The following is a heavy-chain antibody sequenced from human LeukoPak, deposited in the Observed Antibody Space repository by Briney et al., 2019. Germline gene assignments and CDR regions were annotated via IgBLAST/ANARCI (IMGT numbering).Heavy chain of an antibody. CDR1: GYSFTGDY. Sequence: APVNVSCKASGYSFTGDYMHWVRQAAGQGLEGMGWINPNSGGTNYAQKFQGRVTMTRDTSISTAYMELSRLRSDDTAVYYCARGWAAAGRNYYYYMDVWGKGTTVTVSS. CDR3: ARGWAAAGRNYYYYMDV. V-gene: IGHV1-2*02. J-gene: IGHJ6*03. D-gene: IGHD6-13*01. CDR2: INPNSGGT.